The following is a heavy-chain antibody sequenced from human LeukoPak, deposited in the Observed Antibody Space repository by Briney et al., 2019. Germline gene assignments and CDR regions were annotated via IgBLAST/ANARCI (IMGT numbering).Heavy chain of an antibody. V-gene: IGHV3-23*01. Sequence: GGSLRLSCAASGLTFSSYAMTWVRQAPGKGLEWVSGISASGGSTYYADSVKGRFIISRDNSKSTLYLQMNSLRAEDTAVYYCAKPRCSGGSCYSRNDYFDYWGQGTLVTVSS. CDR3: AKPRCSGGSCYSRNDYFDY. CDR1: GLTFSSYA. D-gene: IGHD2-15*01. J-gene: IGHJ4*02. CDR2: ISASGGST.